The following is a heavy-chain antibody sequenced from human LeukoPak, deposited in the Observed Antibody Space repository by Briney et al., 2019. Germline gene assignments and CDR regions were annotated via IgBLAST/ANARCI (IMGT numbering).Heavy chain of an antibody. Sequence: PGASLRLSCAASGFTFSNYAMSWVRQAPGKGLEWVAVISYDGSNKYYADSVKGRFTISRDNSKNTLYLQMNSLRAEDTAVYYCAKRAMVRGVIINRRNYFDYWGQGTLVTVSS. CDR1: GFTFSNYA. CDR3: AKRAMVRGVIINRRNYFDY. CDR2: ISYDGSNK. D-gene: IGHD3-10*01. V-gene: IGHV3-30*18. J-gene: IGHJ4*02.